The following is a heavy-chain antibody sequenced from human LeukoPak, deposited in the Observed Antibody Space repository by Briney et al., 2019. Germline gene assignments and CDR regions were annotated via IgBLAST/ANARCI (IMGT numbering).Heavy chain of an antibody. D-gene: IGHD3-22*01. V-gene: IGHV1-46*01. J-gene: IGHJ5*02. Sequence: ASVMVSCKASGDTFTNYYMHWVRQAPGQGLEWMGIIKPSGGSTTYAQKFQGRVTMTWDTSTSTVYMELSSLRSDDTAVYYCARARDDSIGSRWFDPWGQGTLVTVSS. CDR3: ARARDDSIGSRWFDP. CDR2: IKPSGGST. CDR1: GDTFTNYY.